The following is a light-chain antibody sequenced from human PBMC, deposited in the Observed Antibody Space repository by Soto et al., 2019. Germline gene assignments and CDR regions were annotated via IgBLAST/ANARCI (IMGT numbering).Light chain of an antibody. V-gene: IGLV2-14*01. J-gene: IGLJ1*01. CDR1: SSDVGGYNY. CDR3: SSYTSSSTYYV. Sequence: QSVLTQPASVSGSPGQSITISCTGTSSDVGGYNYVSWYQQHPGKAPKLMIYDVGNRPSGVSNRFSGSKPGNTASLTISGLQAEDEADYYCSSYTSSSTYYVFGTGTKVTVL. CDR2: DVG.